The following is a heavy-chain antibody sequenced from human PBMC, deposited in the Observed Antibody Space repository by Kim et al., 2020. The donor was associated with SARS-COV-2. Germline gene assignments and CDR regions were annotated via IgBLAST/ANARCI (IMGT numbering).Heavy chain of an antibody. CDR2: ISGDGGST. D-gene: IGHD6-19*01. Sequence: GGSLRLSCAASGFTFDDYAMHWVRQAPGKGLEWVSLISGDGGSTYYADSVKGRFTISRDNSKNSLYLQMNSLRTEDTALYYCAKDISSGWYSIYYYYGMDVWGQGTTVTVSS. J-gene: IGHJ6*02. CDR3: AKDISSGWYSIYYYYGMDV. CDR1: GFTFDDYA. V-gene: IGHV3-43*02.